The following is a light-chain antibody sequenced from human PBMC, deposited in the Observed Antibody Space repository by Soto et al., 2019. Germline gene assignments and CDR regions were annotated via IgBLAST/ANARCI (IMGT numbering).Light chain of an antibody. CDR1: RSVDKW. V-gene: IGKV1-5*02. Sequence: DIQMTQSPSTLSPSLGDRVTIVCGASRSVDKWLAWYQQKSGKAPKLLIYEASNLQSGVSSRFGGSGSGTEFTLTINNLQPEDVGNYYCQQYYSFWTFGQGTKVDIK. J-gene: IGKJ1*01. CDR3: QQYYSFWT. CDR2: EAS.